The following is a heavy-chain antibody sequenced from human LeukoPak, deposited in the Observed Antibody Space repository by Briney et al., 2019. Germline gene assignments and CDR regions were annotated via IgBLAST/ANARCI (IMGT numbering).Heavy chain of an antibody. CDR2: INHSGST. J-gene: IGHJ3*02. CDR1: GGSISGSSYY. CDR3: AREVGDVKVLRYFDWLSSPIYAFDI. Sequence: ASETLSLTCTVSGGSISGSSYYWGWIRQPPGKGLEWSREINHSGSTNYNPSLKSRVTISVDTSKNQFSLKLSSVTAADTAVYYCAREVGDVKVLRYFDWLSSPIYAFDIWGQGTMVTVSS. D-gene: IGHD3-9*01. V-gene: IGHV4-39*07.